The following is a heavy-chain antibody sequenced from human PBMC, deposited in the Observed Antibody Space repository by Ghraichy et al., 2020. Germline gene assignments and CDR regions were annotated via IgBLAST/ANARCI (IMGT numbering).Heavy chain of an antibody. Sequence: ASVKVSCKASGYTFTRYGVTWVRQAPGQGLEWMGWISANNGNTNYAQKLQGRVTMTTDTSTSTAYMELRSLRSDDTAVYYCVSLGYSSSWYRGSGYYFEYWGQGTLVTVSS. J-gene: IGHJ4*02. D-gene: IGHD6-13*01. CDR1: GYTFTRYG. CDR2: ISANNGNT. V-gene: IGHV1-18*01. CDR3: VSLGYSSSWYRGSGYYFEY.